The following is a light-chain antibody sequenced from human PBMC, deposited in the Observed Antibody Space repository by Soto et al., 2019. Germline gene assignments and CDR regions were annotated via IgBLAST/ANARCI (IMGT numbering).Light chain of an antibody. J-gene: IGKJ5*01. CDR1: QSVSSSY. CDR2: GAS. V-gene: IGKV3-20*01. CDR3: QQYGSSPSIT. Sequence: EIVLTQSPVTLSLTTGERATLSCRASQSVSSSYLAWYQQKPGQAPRLLIYGASSRATGIPDRFSGSGSGTDFTLTISRLEPEDFAVYYCQQYGSSPSITFGQGRRLEIK.